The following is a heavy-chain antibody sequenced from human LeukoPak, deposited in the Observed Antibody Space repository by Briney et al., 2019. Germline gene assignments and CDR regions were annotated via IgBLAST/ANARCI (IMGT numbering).Heavy chain of an antibody. CDR3: ARVDSGSQGYYYYYMDV. CDR1: GFTFSDYW. D-gene: IGHD1-26*01. J-gene: IGHJ6*03. V-gene: IGHV3-74*01. CDR2: INSGGSST. Sequence: PGGSLRLSCAASGFTFSDYWMHWVRQGPGKGLMWVSRINSGGSSTTYADSLKGRFTISRDNAKNSLYLQMNSLRAEDTAVYYCARVDSGSQGYYYYYMDVWGQGTMVTVSS.